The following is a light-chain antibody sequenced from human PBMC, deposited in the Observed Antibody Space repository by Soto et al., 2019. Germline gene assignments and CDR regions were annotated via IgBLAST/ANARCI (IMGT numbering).Light chain of an antibody. CDR2: GAS. CDR1: QSVSSSY. V-gene: IGKV3-20*01. Sequence: EIVLTQSPGTLSLSPGERATLSCRASQSVSSSYLAWYQQKPGQAPRLLIYGASTRATGIPDRFSGSGSGTDFTLTISRLEPDDSAVYYCQQYGSSPTWTFGKGTKADIK. CDR3: QQYGSSPTWT. J-gene: IGKJ1*01.